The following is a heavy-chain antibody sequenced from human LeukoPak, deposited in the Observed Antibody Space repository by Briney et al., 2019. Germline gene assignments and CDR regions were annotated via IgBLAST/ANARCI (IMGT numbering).Heavy chain of an antibody. CDR3: ARVKSYYYDTSDKDAFDI. J-gene: IGHJ3*02. D-gene: IGHD3-22*01. CDR2: INPSGGST. Sequence: ASVKVSCKASGYTFTTYYIHWVRQAPGQGLEWMGLINPSGGSTKIAQKFQGRVTMTRDTSTSTVYMELSSLRSEDTAVYYCARVKSYYYDTSDKDAFDIWGQGTMVTVSS. V-gene: IGHV1-46*01. CDR1: GYTFTTYY.